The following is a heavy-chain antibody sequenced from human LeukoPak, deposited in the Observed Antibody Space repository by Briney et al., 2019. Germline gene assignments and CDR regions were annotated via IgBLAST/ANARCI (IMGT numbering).Heavy chain of an antibody. Sequence: SQTLSLTCAIPGDSVSSISGGWNWIRQSPSRGLEWLGRTYYRSRWYTDYAIFVESRITINSDTSKNQFSLQLNSVTPEDTAVYYCVRDLGPGRAFWFDPWGHGTLVTVSS. V-gene: IGHV6-1*01. D-gene: IGHD3-10*01. CDR3: VRDLGPGRAFWFDP. CDR1: GDSVSSISGG. J-gene: IGHJ5*02. CDR2: TYYRSRWYT.